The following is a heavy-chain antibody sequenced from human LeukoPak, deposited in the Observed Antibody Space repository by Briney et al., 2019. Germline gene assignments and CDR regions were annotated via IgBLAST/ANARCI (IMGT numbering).Heavy chain of an antibody. D-gene: IGHD2-2*01. CDR2: ISAYNGNT. V-gene: IGHV1-18*01. J-gene: IGHJ5*02. CDR3: ARDTLGPRQSQLLLSNWFDP. Sequence: ASVKVSCKASGYTFTSYGISWVRQAPGLGLEWMGWISAYNGNTNYAQKLQGRVTMTTDTSTSTAYMELRSLRSDDTAVYYCARDTLGPRQSQLLLSNWFDPWGQGTLVTVTS. CDR1: GYTFTSYG.